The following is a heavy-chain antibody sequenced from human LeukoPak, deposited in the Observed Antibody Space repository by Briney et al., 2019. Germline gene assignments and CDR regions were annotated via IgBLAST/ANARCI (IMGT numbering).Heavy chain of an antibody. CDR3: ARGSSANWFDP. Sequence: GGSLRLSCEASGFPFRTYWMSWVRQAPGKRPEWVANIKEDGSQIEYLDSVRGRFTIYRDNAKNSLYLQMKTLRVEDTAVYYSARGSSANWFDPWGQGTLVSVSS. CDR2: IKEDGSQI. CDR1: GFPFRTYW. D-gene: IGHD6-19*01. J-gene: IGHJ5*02. V-gene: IGHV3-7*01.